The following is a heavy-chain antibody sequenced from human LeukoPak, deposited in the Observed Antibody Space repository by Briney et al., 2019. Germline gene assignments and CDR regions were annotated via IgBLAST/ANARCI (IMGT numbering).Heavy chain of an antibody. J-gene: IGHJ4*02. CDR1: GGSFSGYY. CDR2: INHSGST. D-gene: IGHD4/OR15-4a*01. Sequence: PSETLSLTCAVYGGSFSGYYWSWIRQPPGKGLEWIGEINHSGSTNYNPSLKSRVTISVDTSKNQFSLKLSSVTAADTAVYYCARTPRLWCRFDYWGQGTLVTVSS. V-gene: IGHV4-34*01. CDR3: ARTPRLWCRFDY.